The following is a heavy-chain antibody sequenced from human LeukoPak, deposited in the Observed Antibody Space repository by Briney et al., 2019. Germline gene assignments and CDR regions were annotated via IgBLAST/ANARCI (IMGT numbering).Heavy chain of an antibody. Sequence: GGSLRLSCAASGFTFSSYEMNWVRQAPGKGLEWVSYISSSGSTIYYADSVKGRFTISRDNAKNSLYLQMNSLRAEDTAVSYCARGGQCCSGGSCYFWFDPWGQGTLVTVSS. J-gene: IGHJ5*02. CDR2: ISSSGSTI. CDR3: ARGGQCCSGGSCYFWFDP. CDR1: GFTFSSYE. D-gene: IGHD2-15*01. V-gene: IGHV3-48*03.